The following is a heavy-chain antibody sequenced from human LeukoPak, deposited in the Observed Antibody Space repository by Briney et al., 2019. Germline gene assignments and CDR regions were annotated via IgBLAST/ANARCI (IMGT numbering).Heavy chain of an antibody. J-gene: IGHJ4*02. D-gene: IGHD3-16*02. CDR1: GGSFSGYY. CDR2: INHSGTT. V-gene: IGHV4-34*01. CDR3: ARGWITFGGVITN. Sequence: SETLSLTCAVYGGSFSGYYLRWIRQPPGKGLEWIGEINHSGTTNYNPSLKSRVTISVDTSKNQFSLKLSSVTAADTAVYYCARGWITFGGVITNWGQGTLVTVSS.